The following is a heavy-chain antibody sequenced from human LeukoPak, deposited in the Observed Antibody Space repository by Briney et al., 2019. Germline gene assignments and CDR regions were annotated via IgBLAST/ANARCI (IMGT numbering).Heavy chain of an antibody. CDR2: ISAYNGNT. V-gene: IGHV1-18*01. CDR1: GYTFTSYG. D-gene: IGHD2-21*01. J-gene: IGHJ4*02. CDR3: ARDWGLAYCGGDCYHDY. Sequence: ASVKVSCKASGYTFTSYGISWLRQAPGQGLEWMGWISAYNGNTNYAQKLQGRVTMTTDTSTSTAYMELRSLRSDDTAVYYCARDWGLAYCGGDCYHDYWGQGTLVTVSS.